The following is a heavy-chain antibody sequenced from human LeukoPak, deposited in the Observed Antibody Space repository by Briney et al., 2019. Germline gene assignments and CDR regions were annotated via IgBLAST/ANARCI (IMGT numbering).Heavy chain of an antibody. CDR2: IWYNGSNK. CDR1: GFTFSSYA. Sequence: GGSLRLSCAASGFTFSSYAMHWVRQAPGKGLEWVAVIWYNGSNKYYADSVKGRFTISRDNSKNTLYLQMNSLRAEDTAVYYCARGGPSDYWGQGTLVTVSS. J-gene: IGHJ4*02. V-gene: IGHV3-33*08. CDR3: ARGGPSDY.